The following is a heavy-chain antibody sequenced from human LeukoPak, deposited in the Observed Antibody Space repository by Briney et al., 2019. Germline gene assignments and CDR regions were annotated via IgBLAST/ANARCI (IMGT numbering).Heavy chain of an antibody. D-gene: IGHD6-6*01. J-gene: IGHJ6*03. V-gene: IGHV4-30-4*08. Sequence: PSQTLSFXCTVSGGSISSGDYYWSWSRQPPGKGLEWIGYIYYSGITYYNPSLKSRVTISVDTSKNQFSLKLSSVTAADTAVYYCARDTIEYSSSSGVLNYYYYMDVRGKGTTVTVSS. CDR2: IYYSGIT. CDR3: ARDTIEYSSSSGVLNYYYYMDV. CDR1: GGSISSGDYY.